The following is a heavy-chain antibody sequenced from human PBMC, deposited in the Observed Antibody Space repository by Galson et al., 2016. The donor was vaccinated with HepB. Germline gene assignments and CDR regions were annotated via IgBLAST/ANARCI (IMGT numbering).Heavy chain of an antibody. CDR1: GDSVSSNSAA. V-gene: IGHV6-1*01. CDR2: TYRRSTYYN. D-gene: IGHD3-16*01. CDR3: ARGAHSTFDF. J-gene: IGHJ3*01. Sequence: CAISGDSVSSNSAAWNWIRQSPSRGPEWLGRTYRRSTYYNDDTESVKGRITINTDTSKNQFSLQLNSVTPEDTAVYYCARGAHSTFDFWGQGTMVTVSS.